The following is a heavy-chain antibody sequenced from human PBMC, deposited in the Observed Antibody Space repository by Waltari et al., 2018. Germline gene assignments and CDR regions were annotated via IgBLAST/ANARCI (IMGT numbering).Heavy chain of an antibody. CDR1: GTSISSYY. J-gene: IGHJ6*02. D-gene: IGHD6-19*01. V-gene: IGHV4-59*01. CDR3: ARDLHILVAGTYYYAMDV. Sequence: QVQLQESGPGLVKPSETLSLTYTVSGTSISSYYWSCIRQPPGKGLEWIVFVSNIRSTNSTPCLRSRVTISLDTSNNHLSLKLISMTAADTAVYYCARDLHILVAGTYYYAMDVWGLGTAVTVSS. CDR2: VSNIRST.